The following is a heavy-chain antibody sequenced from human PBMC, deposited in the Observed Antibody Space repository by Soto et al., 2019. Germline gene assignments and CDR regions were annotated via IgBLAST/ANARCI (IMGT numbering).Heavy chain of an antibody. CDR3: ARGRYRYSSRWSPGPFYYYYGMDV. CDR2: INHSGST. Sequence: SETLSLTCAVYGGSFSGYYWSWIRQPPGKGLEWIGEINHSGSTNYNPSLKSRVTISVDTSKNQFSLKLSSVTAADTAVYYCARGRYRYSSRWSPGPFYYYYGMDVWGHGTTVTVSS. CDR1: GGSFSGYY. D-gene: IGHD6-19*01. V-gene: IGHV4-34*01. J-gene: IGHJ6*02.